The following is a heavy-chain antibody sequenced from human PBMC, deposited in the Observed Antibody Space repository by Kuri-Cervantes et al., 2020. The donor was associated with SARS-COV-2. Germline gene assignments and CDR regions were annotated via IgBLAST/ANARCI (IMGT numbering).Heavy chain of an antibody. Sequence: ASVKVSCKTSGYTFDMYGINWVRQAPGQGLEWMGWISANNGSTNYAQKLQGRVTMTTDTSTSTAYMELKSLRSDDTAVYYCARDRDYYDSGGYWGQGTLVTVSS. J-gene: IGHJ4*02. D-gene: IGHD3-22*01. V-gene: IGHV1-18*04. CDR2: ISANNGST. CDR3: ARDRDYYDSGGY. CDR1: GYTFDMYG.